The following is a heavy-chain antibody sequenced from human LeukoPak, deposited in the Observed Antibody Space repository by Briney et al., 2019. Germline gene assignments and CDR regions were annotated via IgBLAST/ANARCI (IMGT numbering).Heavy chain of an antibody. Sequence: GGSLRLSCAASGFTFSSYSMNWVRQAPGKGLEWVSSISSSSSYIYYADSVKGRFTISRGNAKNSLYLQMNSLRAEDTAVYYCARARVVPAAIGAFDIWGQGTMVTVSS. D-gene: IGHD2-2*01. V-gene: IGHV3-21*01. CDR2: ISSSSSYI. CDR3: ARARVVPAAIGAFDI. CDR1: GFTFSSYS. J-gene: IGHJ3*02.